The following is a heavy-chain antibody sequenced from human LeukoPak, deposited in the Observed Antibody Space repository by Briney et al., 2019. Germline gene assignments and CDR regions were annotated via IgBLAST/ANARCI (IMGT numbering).Heavy chain of an antibody. D-gene: IGHD2-15*01. J-gene: IGHJ4*02. CDR2: INHSGST. Sequence: SETLSLTCAVYGCTFSGYHWSWIPQPPGKGLEWIGEINHSGSTNYNPSLKRRVTISVDTSKNQFSLKLSSVTAADTAVYYCASTCSGGSCSYYFDYWGQGTLVTVSS. V-gene: IGHV4-34*01. CDR3: ASTCSGGSCSYYFDY. CDR1: GCTFSGYH.